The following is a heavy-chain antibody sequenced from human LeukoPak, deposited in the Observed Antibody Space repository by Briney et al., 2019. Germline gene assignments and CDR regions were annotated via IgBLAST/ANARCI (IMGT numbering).Heavy chain of an antibody. D-gene: IGHD4-23*01. J-gene: IGHJ6*03. Sequence: SETLSLTXTVSGDSISSTYYYWAWVRQTPGKGLEWIGSIYYNENTYYSPSLKSRVTISLDTSKNQFSLKLSSVTAADTAVYYCARHRPGGNSDYYYYYMDVWGKGTTVTVSS. CDR2: IYYNENT. V-gene: IGHV4-39*01. CDR3: ARHRPGGNSDYYYYYMDV. CDR1: GDSISSTYYY.